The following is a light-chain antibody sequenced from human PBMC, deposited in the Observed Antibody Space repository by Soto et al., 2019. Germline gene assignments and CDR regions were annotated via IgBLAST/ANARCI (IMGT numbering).Light chain of an antibody. CDR2: GIS. V-gene: IGKV1-6*01. CDR1: QAIRND. CDR3: LQDALFPYS. J-gene: IGKJ2*03. Sequence: AIQMTQSPSSLSASVGDTVTFTCRASQAIRNDLGWFQQRPGKPPKLLIYGISILQTAVPSRFSGSGSGTDFTLTISGLQPEDFATYYCLQDALFPYSFGQGTRLEI.